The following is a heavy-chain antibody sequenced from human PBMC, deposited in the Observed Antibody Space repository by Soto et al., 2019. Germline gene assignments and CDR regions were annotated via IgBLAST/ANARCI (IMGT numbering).Heavy chain of an antibody. D-gene: IGHD4-17*01. CDR1: GGSIGSYH. CDR3: ARDTVLTGMFDL. Sequence: SETLSLTCTVSGGSIGSYHWSWVRQPPGKGLEWIASVYYTGTTNYNPSLGSRVTISIDAPENQISLKLTSVTAADTAFYYCARDTVLTGMFDLWGQGTLVTVTS. V-gene: IGHV4-59*01. CDR2: VYYTGTT. J-gene: IGHJ5*02.